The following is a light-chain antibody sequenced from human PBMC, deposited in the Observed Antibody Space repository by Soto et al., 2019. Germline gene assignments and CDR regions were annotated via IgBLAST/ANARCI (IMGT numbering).Light chain of an antibody. Sequence: QSVLTQPPSASGTPGQRVTISCSGSTSNIGSNVVNWYQQLPGTAPKLLIYNNNQRPSGVPDRFSGSKSGTSASLAISGLQSEDEADYYCATWDDSLKEGVFGGGTKLTVL. CDR3: ATWDDSLKEGV. V-gene: IGLV1-44*01. CDR1: TSNIGSNV. CDR2: NNN. J-gene: IGLJ2*01.